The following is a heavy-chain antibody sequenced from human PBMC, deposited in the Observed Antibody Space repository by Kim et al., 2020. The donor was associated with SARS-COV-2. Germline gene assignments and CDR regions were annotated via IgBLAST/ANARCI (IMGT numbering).Heavy chain of an antibody. CDR3: ARKGSSMVRGNIQANYFDY. J-gene: IGHJ4*02. Sequence: SRVTISVDTSKNQFSLKLSSVTAADTAVYYCARKGSSMVRGNIQANYFDYWGQGTLVTVSS. V-gene: IGHV4-30-2*04. D-gene: IGHD3-10*01.